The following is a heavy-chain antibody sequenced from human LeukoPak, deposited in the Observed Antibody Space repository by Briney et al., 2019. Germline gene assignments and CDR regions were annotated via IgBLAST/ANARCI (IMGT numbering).Heavy chain of an antibody. V-gene: IGHV4-59*08. CDR1: GGSISSYY. D-gene: IGHD2-15*01. J-gene: IGHJ4*02. CDR2: IHYSGSS. Sequence: SETLSLTCTVSGGSISSYYWSWIRQPPGKGLEWIGYIHYSGSSYYNPFLKSRVTISVETSKNQFSLKLSSVTAADTAVYYCARRKGCSGGSCYGDTFDYWGQGTLVTVSS. CDR3: ARRKGCSGGSCYGDTFDY.